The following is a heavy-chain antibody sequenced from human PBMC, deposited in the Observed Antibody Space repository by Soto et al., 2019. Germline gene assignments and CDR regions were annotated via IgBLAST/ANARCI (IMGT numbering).Heavy chain of an antibody. V-gene: IGHV3-33*01. Sequence: PGGSLRLSCAASGFTFSSYGMHWVRQAPGKGLEWVAVIWYDGSNKYYADSVKGRFTISRDNSKNTLYLQMNSLRAEDTAVYYCARVRYYDILTGSDYGMDVWGQGTTVTVSS. J-gene: IGHJ6*02. D-gene: IGHD3-9*01. CDR1: GFTFSSYG. CDR2: IWYDGSNK. CDR3: ARVRYYDILTGSDYGMDV.